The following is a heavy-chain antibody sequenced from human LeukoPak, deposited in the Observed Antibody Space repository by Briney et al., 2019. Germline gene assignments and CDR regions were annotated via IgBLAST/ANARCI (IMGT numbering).Heavy chain of an antibody. D-gene: IGHD3-10*01. Sequence: GSLRLSCAASGFTFSSYRMNWIRQPPGKGLEWIGSIYYSGRTYYNPSLKSRVTISVDTSKKQFSLKLSSVTAADTAVYYCARGRPDGSGSYYKFDPWGQGTLVTVSS. CDR1: GFTFSSYRMN. J-gene: IGHJ5*02. CDR3: ARGRPDGSGSYYKFDP. V-gene: IGHV4-39*01. CDR2: IYYSGRT.